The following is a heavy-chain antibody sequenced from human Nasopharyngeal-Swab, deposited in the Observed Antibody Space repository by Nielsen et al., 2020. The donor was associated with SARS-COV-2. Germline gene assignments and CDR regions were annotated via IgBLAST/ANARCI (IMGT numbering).Heavy chain of an antibody. D-gene: IGHD2-15*01. Sequence: WIRQPPGKGLVWVSRINSDGSIIGYADSVKGRFTTSRDNARNTLNLQMNSLRAEDTALYYCVCGETTPSDYWGQGTLVTVSS. J-gene: IGHJ4*02. CDR2: INSDGSII. CDR3: VCGETTPSDY. V-gene: IGHV3-74*01.